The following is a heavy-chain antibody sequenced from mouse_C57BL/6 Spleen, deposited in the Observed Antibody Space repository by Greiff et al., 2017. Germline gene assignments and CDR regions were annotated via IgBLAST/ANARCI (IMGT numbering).Heavy chain of an antibody. V-gene: IGHV6-6*01. D-gene: IGHD1-1*01. J-gene: IGHJ3*01. CDR2: IRNKANNHAT. Sequence: DVMLVESGGGLVQPGGSMKLSCAASGFTFSDAWMDWVRQSPEKGLEWVAEIRNKANNHATYYAESVKGRFTISRDDSKSSVYLQMNSLRAEDTGIYYCTRGKAYYGSSPAWFAYWGQGTLVTVSA. CDR1: GFTFSDAW. CDR3: TRGKAYYGSSPAWFAY.